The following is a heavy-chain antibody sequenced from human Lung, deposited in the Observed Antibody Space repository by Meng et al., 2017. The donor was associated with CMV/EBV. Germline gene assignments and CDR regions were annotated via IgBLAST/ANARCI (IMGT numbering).Heavy chain of an antibody. D-gene: IGHD1-26*01. CDR3: ARVGWEHGADD. V-gene: IGHV4-38-2*02. CDR1: GYSISSGYY. Sequence: SXTLSLXCTVSGYSISSGYYWGWIRQPPGKGLEWIGSIYHSGSTYYNPSLKSRVTISVDTSKNQFSLKLSSVTAADTAVYYCARVGWEHGADDWGQGPLVTVSS. CDR2: IYHSGST. J-gene: IGHJ4*02.